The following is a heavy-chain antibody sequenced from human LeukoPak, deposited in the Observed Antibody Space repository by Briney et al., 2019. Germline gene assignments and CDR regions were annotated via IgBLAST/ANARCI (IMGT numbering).Heavy chain of an antibody. CDR2: ISGSGGST. Sequence: GGSLRLSCAASGFTFSSYAMNWVHQAPGKGLKWVSAISGSGGSTYYADAVKGRFTISRDNSKNTLYLQMNSLRAEDTAVYYCAIKGGYSSSWYLSYFDYWGQGTLVTVSS. CDR3: AIKGGYSSSWYLSYFDY. V-gene: IGHV3-23*01. CDR1: GFTFSSYA. D-gene: IGHD6-13*01. J-gene: IGHJ4*02.